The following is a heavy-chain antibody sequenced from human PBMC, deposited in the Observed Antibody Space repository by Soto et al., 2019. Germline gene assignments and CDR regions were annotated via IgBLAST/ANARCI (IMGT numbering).Heavy chain of an antibody. V-gene: IGHV4-31*03. CDR3: ARVDEYQLLSLLD. Sequence: SETLSLTCTVSGGSISSGGYYWSWIRQHPGKGLEWIGYIYYSGSTYYNPSLKSRVTISVDTSKNQFSLKLSSVTAADTAVYYCARVDEYQLLSLLDWGPGTLVTVSS. CDR1: GGSISSGGYY. D-gene: IGHD2-2*01. CDR2: IYYSGST. J-gene: IGHJ4*02.